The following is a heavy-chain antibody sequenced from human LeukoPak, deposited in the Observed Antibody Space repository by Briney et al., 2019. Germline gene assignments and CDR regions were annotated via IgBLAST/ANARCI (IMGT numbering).Heavy chain of an antibody. CDR3: ARVRWGNWFDP. D-gene: IGHD4-23*01. CDR2: INHSGST. V-gene: IGHV4-34*01. CDR1: GGSFSGYY. J-gene: IGHJ5*02. Sequence: PSETLSLTCAVYGGSFSGYYWSWIRQPPGKGLEWIGEINHSGSTNYNPSLKSRVTISVDTSKNQFSLKLSSVTAADTAVYYCARVRWGNWFDPWGQGTLVTVSS.